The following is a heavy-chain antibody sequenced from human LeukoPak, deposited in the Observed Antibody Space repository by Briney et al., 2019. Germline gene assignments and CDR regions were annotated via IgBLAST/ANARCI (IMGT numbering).Heavy chain of an antibody. J-gene: IGHJ6*03. CDR3: AKSDYGGNSLYYYYMDV. D-gene: IGHD4-23*01. CDR1: GYTFTGYY. Sequence: ASVKVSCKASGYTFTGYYIHWVRQAPGQGLEWMGWINPNSAGTNYAQKFQGRVTMTRDTSITTAYMELSRLRSDDTAIYYCAKSDYGGNSLYYYYMDVWGKGTTVTVSS. CDR2: INPNSAGT. V-gene: IGHV1-2*02.